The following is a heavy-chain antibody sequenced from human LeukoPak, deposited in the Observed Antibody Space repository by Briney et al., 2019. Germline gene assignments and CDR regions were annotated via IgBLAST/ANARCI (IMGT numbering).Heavy chain of an antibody. CDR3: AKDWVGLSIP. CDR1: GFAFNEYA. J-gene: IGHJ5*02. D-gene: IGHD5/OR15-5a*01. CDR2: IGGGGYSA. Sequence: GGSLRLSCAASGFAFNEYAMHWVRQAPETGREWVSLIGGGGYSAFHADSVRRRFTISRDNSRSSLYLQIHSLRTEDSALYYWAKDWVGLSIPWGQGTLATVSS. V-gene: IGHV3-43*02.